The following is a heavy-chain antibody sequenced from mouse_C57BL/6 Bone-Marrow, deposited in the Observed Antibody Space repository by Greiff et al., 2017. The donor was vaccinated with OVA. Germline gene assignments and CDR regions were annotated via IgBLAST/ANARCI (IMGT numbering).Heavy chain of an antibody. CDR1: GYAFSSSW. CDR3: ALYSNYLYYYAMDY. V-gene: IGHV1-82*01. D-gene: IGHD2-5*01. Sequence: VQLVESGPELVKPGASVKISCKASGYAFSSSWMNWVKQRPGKGLEWIGRIYPGDGDTNYNGKFKGKATLTADKSSSTAYMQLSILTSEDSAVYFCALYSNYLYYYAMDYWGQGTSVTVSS. CDR2: IYPGDGDT. J-gene: IGHJ4*01.